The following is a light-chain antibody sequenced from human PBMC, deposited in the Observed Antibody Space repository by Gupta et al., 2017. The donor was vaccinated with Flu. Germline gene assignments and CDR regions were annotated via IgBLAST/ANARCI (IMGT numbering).Light chain of an antibody. Sequence: QSALTQPASVSRSRGQSLTISCTGSSSDVGGYTDVSCYQRHPGKAPNLMTYEVSNRPAGVSNRFSGSKAGNTASPTSAGLQADDAADYYCSSYTGISTLVFGGGTKVTVL. J-gene: IGLJ3*02. CDR2: EVS. CDR3: SSYTGISTLV. V-gene: IGLV2-14*01. CDR1: SSDVGGYTD.